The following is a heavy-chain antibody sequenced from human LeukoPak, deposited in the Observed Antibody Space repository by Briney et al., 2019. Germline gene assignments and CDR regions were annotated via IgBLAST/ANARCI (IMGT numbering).Heavy chain of an antibody. J-gene: IGHJ4*02. CDR3: AGEGVGSGYYHLDY. V-gene: IGHV4-39*07. D-gene: IGHD3-22*01. Sequence: PSETLSLTCTVTGGSIISTSDYRGWVRQPPGKGLEWIGSIYYSGSTDYNPSLKSRVTISIDTSKNQFSLNLSSVTAADTAVYYCAGEGVGSGYYHLDYWGQGTLVTVSS. CDR1: GGSIISTSDY. CDR2: IYYSGST.